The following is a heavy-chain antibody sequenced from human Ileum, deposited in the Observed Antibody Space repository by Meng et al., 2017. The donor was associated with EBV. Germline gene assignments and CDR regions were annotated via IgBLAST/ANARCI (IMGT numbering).Heavy chain of an antibody. J-gene: IGHJ5*02. Sequence: QGLLGQSGAEVKKPGASVKVSCTASGDTFNTFAVNWMRQAPGQGLEWMGTIVPLFGKTNYARKFQGRVTITADASAKTVYMELTSVRYEDTAVFFCAVSTMTGSWLDPWGQGTLVTVSS. V-gene: IGHV1-69*15. CDR2: IVPLFGKT. CDR1: GDTFNTFA. CDR3: AVSTMTGSWLDP. D-gene: IGHD3-3*01.